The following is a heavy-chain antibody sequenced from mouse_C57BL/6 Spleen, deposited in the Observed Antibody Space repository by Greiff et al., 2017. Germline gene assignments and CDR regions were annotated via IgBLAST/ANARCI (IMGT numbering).Heavy chain of an antibody. CDR3: ASNWDVDY. D-gene: IGHD4-1*01. V-gene: IGHV1-82*01. CDR2: IYPGDGDT. CDR1: GYAFSSSW. J-gene: IGHJ2*01. Sequence: QVQLQQSGPELVKPGASVKISCKASGYAFSSSWMNWVKQRPGKGLEWIGRIYPGDGDTNYNGKFKGKATLTADKSSSTAYSQLSSLTSEDSAVYFCASNWDVDYWGQGTTLTVSS.